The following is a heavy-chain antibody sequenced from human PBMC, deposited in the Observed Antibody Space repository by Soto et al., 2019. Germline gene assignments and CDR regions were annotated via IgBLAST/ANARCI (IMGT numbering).Heavy chain of an antibody. J-gene: IGHJ5*02. CDR1: GYSFTSYW. V-gene: IGHV5-10-1*01. CDR3: ARHGKSRYYYDSSDYNWFDP. D-gene: IGHD3-22*01. Sequence: GESLKISGKGSGYSFTSYWISWVCQMPGKGLEWMGRIDPSDSYTNYSPSFQGHVTISADKSISTAYLQWSSLKASDTAMYYCARHGKSRYYYDSSDYNWFDPWGQGTLVTVSS. CDR2: IDPSDSYT.